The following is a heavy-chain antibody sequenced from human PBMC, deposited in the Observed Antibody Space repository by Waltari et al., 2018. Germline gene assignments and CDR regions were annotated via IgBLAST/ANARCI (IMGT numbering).Heavy chain of an antibody. D-gene: IGHD2-21*01. CDR2: ISSTGYTT. J-gene: IGHJ5*02. Sequence: QVQLVESGGDLVKPGGSLRISCTASGFTFGDYFMTWIRQAPGRGLEWLSYISSTGYTTSYADSVEGRFTISRDNAKNSLYLQMNSLSAEDTAIYYCARGIAAATIFDLWGQGTLVTVSS. CDR3: ARGIAAATIFDL. CDR1: GFTFGDYF. V-gene: IGHV3-11*04.